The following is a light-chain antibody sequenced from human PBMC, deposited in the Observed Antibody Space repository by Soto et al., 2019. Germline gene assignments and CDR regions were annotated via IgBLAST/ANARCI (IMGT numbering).Light chain of an antibody. Sequence: IVLKQSPGTLSLSPGERATLSCRASQSVSSSYLAWYQQKPGQAPRLLIYGASSGATGIPDRFSGSGSGTDFTLTISRLEPEDFAVYYCQQYGSSPRTFGQGTKVDIK. CDR2: GAS. CDR1: QSVSSSY. V-gene: IGKV3-20*01. J-gene: IGKJ1*01. CDR3: QQYGSSPRT.